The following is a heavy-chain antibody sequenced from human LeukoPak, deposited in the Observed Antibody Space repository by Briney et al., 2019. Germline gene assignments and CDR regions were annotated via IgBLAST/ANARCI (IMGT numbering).Heavy chain of an antibody. CDR1: GFTFYSYS. CDR3: ASLNWGSGDY. J-gene: IGHJ4*02. CDR2: INSSCSTI. Sequence: GGSLSLSCAASGFTFYSYSMNWVRQPPGKGLERVSYINSSCSTIYYADSVKGRFTNSRNNAKHSLYLQMNSLRAEDTAVYYCASLNWGSGDYWGQGTLVTVSS. D-gene: IGHD7-27*01. V-gene: IGHV3-48*01.